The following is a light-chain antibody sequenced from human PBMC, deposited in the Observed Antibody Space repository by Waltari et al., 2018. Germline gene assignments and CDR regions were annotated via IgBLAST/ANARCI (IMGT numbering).Light chain of an antibody. CDR1: RRDLGSLHI. CDR2: DVN. CDR3: CSFTSTSSWV. V-gene: IGLV2-14*03. J-gene: IGLJ3*02. Sequence: HSALTQPASVSGSPGQSITLSCTGPRRDLGSLHIFPRYHQPPGKAPKLIIFDVNNRPSGVSSRFSGSKSGNTASLTISGLQAEDEADFYCCSFTSTSSWVFGGGTKLTVL.